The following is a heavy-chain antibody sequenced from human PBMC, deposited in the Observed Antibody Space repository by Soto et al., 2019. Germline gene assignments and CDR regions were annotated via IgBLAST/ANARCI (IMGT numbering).Heavy chain of an antibody. CDR1: GLTFSSCA. CDR2: VSGGGGSK. V-gene: IGHV3-23*01. D-gene: IGHD3-3*01. CDR3: AKVRHRGTVFGVVAYCLDY. J-gene: IGHJ4*02. Sequence: EVQLLESGGGLVQPGGSLRFPCAASGLTFSSCARRWVRRAPGKGSVWVLAVSGGGGSKYFADSVKGRFTFPRDNSKNTLYLQMNSLRAEDTAVYYCAKVRHRGTVFGVVAYCLDYWGQGTLVTVSS.